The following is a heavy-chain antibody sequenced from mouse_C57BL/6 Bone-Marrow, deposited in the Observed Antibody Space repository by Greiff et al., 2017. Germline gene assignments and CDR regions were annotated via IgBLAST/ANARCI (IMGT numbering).Heavy chain of an antibody. CDR2: ISDGGSYT. V-gene: IGHV5-4*01. Sequence: EVQGVESGGGLVKPGGSLKLSCAASGFTFSSYAMSWVRQTPGKRLEWVATISDGGSYTYYPDNVKGRVTISRDNAKNNLYLQMSQLKSEDTAMYYCARVNYGSEGFAYWGQGTLVTVSA. D-gene: IGHD1-1*01. CDR3: ARVNYGSEGFAY. J-gene: IGHJ3*01. CDR1: GFTFSSYA.